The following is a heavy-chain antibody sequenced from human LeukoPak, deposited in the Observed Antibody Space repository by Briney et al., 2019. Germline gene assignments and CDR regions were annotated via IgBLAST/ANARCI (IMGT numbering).Heavy chain of an antibody. CDR1: GGSISSYY. J-gene: IGHJ4*02. V-gene: IGHV4-59*12. Sequence: SETLSLTCTVSGGSISSYYWSWIRQSPGKELEWIGYIYYTGSTNYNPSLKSRVTISVDTSKNQFSLKLSSVTAADTAVYYCARDPGDYVEAYYWGQGTLVTVSS. CDR3: ARDPGDYVEAYY. CDR2: IYYTGST. D-gene: IGHD4-17*01.